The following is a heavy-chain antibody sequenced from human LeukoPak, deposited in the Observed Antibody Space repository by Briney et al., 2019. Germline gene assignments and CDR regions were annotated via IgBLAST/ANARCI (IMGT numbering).Heavy chain of an antibody. V-gene: IGHV3-48*01. CDR3: AREGDDYGDLNWFDP. CDR1: GFTFSSYS. J-gene: IGHJ5*02. CDR2: ISSSSSTI. D-gene: IGHD4-17*01. Sequence: GGSLRLSCAASGFTFSSYSMNWVRQAPGKGLEWVSYISSSSSTIYYADSVKGRFTISRDNAKNSLYLQVNSLRAEDTAVYYCAREGDDYGDLNWFDPWGKGTLVTVSS.